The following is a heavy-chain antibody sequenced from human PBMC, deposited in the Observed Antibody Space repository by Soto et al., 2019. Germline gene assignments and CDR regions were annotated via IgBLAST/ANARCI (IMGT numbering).Heavy chain of an antibody. D-gene: IGHD3-22*01. CDR3: ARLGGYYQSLDT. Sequence: QVQLQESGPGLVKASETLSLTCTVSGGSIDNYYWSWIRQPPGKGLQWIGYIYYRGTTTYSPSLTRRVTISVDRSKNQFSLNLSSVPAADTAVYYCARLGGYYQSLDTWGQGTLVTVSS. CDR1: GGSIDNYY. CDR2: IYYRGTT. V-gene: IGHV4-59*08. J-gene: IGHJ5*02.